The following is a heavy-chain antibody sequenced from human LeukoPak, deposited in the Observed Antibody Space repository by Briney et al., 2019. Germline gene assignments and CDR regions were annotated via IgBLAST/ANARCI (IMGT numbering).Heavy chain of an antibody. V-gene: IGHV3-74*01. CDR1: GFTFSSDW. Sequence: GGSLRLSCAASGFTFSSDWMHWVRQAPGMGLVWVSRIHTDGTSTSYADSVKGRFTISRDNAKNTLYVQMNSLRAEDAAVYYCARDGDTMASDYWGQGTLVTVSS. CDR3: ARDGDTMASDY. CDR2: IHTDGTST. J-gene: IGHJ4*02. D-gene: IGHD2-21*02.